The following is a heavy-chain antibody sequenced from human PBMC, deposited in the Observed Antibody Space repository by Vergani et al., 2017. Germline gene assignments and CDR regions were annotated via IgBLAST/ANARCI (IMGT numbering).Heavy chain of an antibody. CDR1: GYIFKNYY. CDR2: LNPTTGHT. Sequence: VQLVQSGAEVRKPGASVTVSCTASGYIFKNYYIHWLRQAPGQAFEWMVILNPTTGHTTSAQKFMGRVDMTRDPSTDTSTRTVQMTLSSLRSEDTAVYYCARSIGYCAGATCRAYYFDHWGQGTRVTVSS. D-gene: IGHD2-21*01. CDR3: ARSIGYCAGATCRAYYFDH. J-gene: IGHJ5*02. V-gene: IGHV1-46*02.